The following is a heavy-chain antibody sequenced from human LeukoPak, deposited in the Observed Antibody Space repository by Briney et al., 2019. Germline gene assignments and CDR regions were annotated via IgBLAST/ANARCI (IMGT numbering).Heavy chain of an antibody. CDR2: ISSSSSYI. V-gene: IGHV3-21*01. CDR3: ARDLTVTTEY. CDR1: GFTFSSYS. D-gene: IGHD4-17*01. J-gene: IGHJ4*02. Sequence: GGSLRLSCAASGFTFSSYSMNWVRRAPGKGLEWVSSISSSSSYIYYADSVKGRFTISRDNAKNSLYLQMNSLRAEDTAVYYCARDLTVTTEYWGQGTLVTVSS.